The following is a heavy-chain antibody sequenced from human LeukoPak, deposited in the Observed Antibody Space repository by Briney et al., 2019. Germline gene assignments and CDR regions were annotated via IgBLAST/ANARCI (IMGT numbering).Heavy chain of an antibody. CDR3: ARYSSSWVDY. V-gene: IGHV4-39*01. J-gene: IGHJ4*02. CDR1: GGSISSSSYY. Sequence: SETLSLTCTVSGGSISSSSYYWGWIRQPPGKGLEWIGSIYYSGSTYYNPPLKSRVTISVDTSKNQFSLKLSSVTAADTAVYYCARYSSSWVDYWGQGTLVTVSS. D-gene: IGHD6-13*01. CDR2: IYYSGST.